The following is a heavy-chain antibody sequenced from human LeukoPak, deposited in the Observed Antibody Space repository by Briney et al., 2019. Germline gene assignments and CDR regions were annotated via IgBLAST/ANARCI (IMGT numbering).Heavy chain of an antibody. V-gene: IGHV1-18*01. J-gene: IGHJ3*02. CDR3: TRVGAFDI. D-gene: IGHD3-16*01. CDR1: GYTFTSYG. Sequence: ASVKVSCKASGYTFTSYGISWVRQAPGQGLEWMGWNRAYSGNTNYAQRFQGRVTMTTDTSTSTAYMELRSLRSDDTAVYYCTRVGAFDIWGQGTMVTVSS. CDR2: NRAYSGNT.